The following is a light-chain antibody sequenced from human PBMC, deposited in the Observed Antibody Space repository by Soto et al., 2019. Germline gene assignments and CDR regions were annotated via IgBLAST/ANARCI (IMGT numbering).Light chain of an antibody. CDR2: STS. CDR1: QSVSSN. J-gene: IGKJ4*01. V-gene: IGKV3-11*01. CDR3: YEGGTWHT. Sequence: IVLTQSPGTLHLSPGERATLSCRATQSVSSNLAWYQQKPGRTPKLLIYSTSNRAAGIPARSTGSGSGTDFTLTIRSREPEDFAVYYCYEGGTWHTFGGGTKVEIK.